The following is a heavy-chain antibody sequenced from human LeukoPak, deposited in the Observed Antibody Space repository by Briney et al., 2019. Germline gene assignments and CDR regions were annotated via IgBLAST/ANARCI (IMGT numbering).Heavy chain of an antibody. CDR3: ARINYFDSSGYYNSDY. CDR2: IYYSGST. CDR1: GGSISGFY. D-gene: IGHD3-22*01. V-gene: IGHV4-59*01. Sequence: SETLSLTCTVSGGSISGFYWTWIRQPPGKGLEWIGFIYYSGSTNYNPSPKSRVTISVDTSKNQFSLKLSSVTAADTAVYYCARINYFDSSGYYNSDYWGQGALVTVSS. J-gene: IGHJ4*02.